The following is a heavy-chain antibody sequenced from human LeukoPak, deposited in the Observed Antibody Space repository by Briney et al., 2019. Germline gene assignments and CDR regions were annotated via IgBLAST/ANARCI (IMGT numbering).Heavy chain of an antibody. CDR1: GGSISSYY. CDR3: ARHKVTPYYYDSSGPYAFDI. J-gene: IGHJ3*02. CDR2: IYYSGST. V-gene: IGHV4-59*08. D-gene: IGHD3-22*01. Sequence: SETLSLNCTVSGGSISSYYWRWIRQPPGKGLEWIGYIYYSGSTNYNPSLKSRVTISVDTSKNQFSLKLSSVTAADTAVYYCARHKVTPYYYDSSGPYAFDIWGQGTMVTVSS.